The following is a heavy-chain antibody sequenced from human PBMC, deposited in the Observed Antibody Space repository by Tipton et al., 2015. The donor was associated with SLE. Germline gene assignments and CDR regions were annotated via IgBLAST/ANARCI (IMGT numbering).Heavy chain of an antibody. CDR3: ARDIHCSGASCHIADVVPFDF. V-gene: IGHV3-30*04. Sequence: QVQLVQSGGGVVQPGRSLRLSCAASGFTFSDFAFHWVRQAPGKGLEWVAVMSYDGSSTYYADSVKGRFSISRDNSKNTLFLQMNSLRIEDTAVYYCARDIHCSGASCHIADVVPFDFWGQGTLVTVSS. CDR2: MSYDGSST. J-gene: IGHJ4*02. D-gene: IGHD2-15*01. CDR1: GFTFSDFA.